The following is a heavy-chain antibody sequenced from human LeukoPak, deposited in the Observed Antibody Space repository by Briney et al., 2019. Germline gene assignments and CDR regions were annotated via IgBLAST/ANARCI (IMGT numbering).Heavy chain of an antibody. CDR2: ISYDGSEK. J-gene: IGHJ4*02. D-gene: IGHD5-12*01. V-gene: IGHV3-30*03. CDR3: ARDGTYTDYDPDFDI. CDR1: GXSFSSYG. Sequence: GRSLRLSCAASGXSFSSYGVHWVRQAPGKGLEWVAVISYDGSEKYYVDSVKGRFTISRDNAKNSLYLQMNSLRAEDTAVFYCARDGTYTDYDPDFDIWGQGTLVTVSS.